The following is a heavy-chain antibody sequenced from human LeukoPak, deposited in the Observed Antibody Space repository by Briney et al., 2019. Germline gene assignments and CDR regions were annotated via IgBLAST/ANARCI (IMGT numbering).Heavy chain of an antibody. CDR1: GFSFGTYA. CDR3: TKGGVVSAFGY. D-gene: IGHD3-22*01. Sequence: GGSLRLSCAASGFSFGTYAMTWVRQAPGKGLECVSTVSGSGGNTYYTDSVKGRFTISRDNSKNTLFLQMSSLRAEDTALYYCTKGGVVSAFGYWGQGVLVILSS. J-gene: IGHJ4*02. CDR2: VSGSGGNT. V-gene: IGHV3-23*01.